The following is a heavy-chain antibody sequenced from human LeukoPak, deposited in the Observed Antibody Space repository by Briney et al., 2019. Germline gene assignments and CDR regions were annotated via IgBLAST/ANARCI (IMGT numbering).Heavy chain of an antibody. J-gene: IGHJ4*02. V-gene: IGHV3-33*01. Sequence: PGGSLRLSCAASGFTFSSYGMHWVRQAPGKGLEWVAVIWYDGSNKYYADSVKGRFTISRDNSKNTLYLQTNSLRAEDTAVYYCAGDPTSYSSYFDYWGQGTLVTVSS. CDR3: AGDPTSYSSYFDY. CDR2: IWYDGSNK. D-gene: IGHD6-13*01. CDR1: GFTFSSYG.